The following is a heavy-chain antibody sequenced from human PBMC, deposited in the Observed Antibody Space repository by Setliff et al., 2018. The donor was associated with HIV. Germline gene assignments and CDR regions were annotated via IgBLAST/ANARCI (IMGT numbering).Heavy chain of an antibody. Sequence: PGESLKISCKGSGYSFTNYWIGWVRQMPGKGLEWVGIIYPGDSYTNYSPSFQGHVTISADKSISTAYLQWSSLKASDTAMYYCARMGEYSSSGGAFDTWGQGTMVTVSS. CDR2: IYPGDSYT. D-gene: IGHD6-6*01. J-gene: IGHJ3*02. CDR3: ARMGEYSSSGGAFDT. V-gene: IGHV5-51*01. CDR1: GYSFTNYW.